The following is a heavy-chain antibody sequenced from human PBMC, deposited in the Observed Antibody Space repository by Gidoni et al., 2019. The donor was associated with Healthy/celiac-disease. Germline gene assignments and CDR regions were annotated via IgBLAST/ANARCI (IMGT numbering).Heavy chain of an antibody. CDR1: GYTFTSYY. J-gene: IGHJ5*02. V-gene: IGHV1-46*03. Sequence: QVQLVQSGAEVKKPGASVQVSCKASGYTFTSYYMHWVRQAPGQGLEWMGIINPSGGSTSYAQKFQGRVTMTRDTSTSTVYMELSSLRSEDTAVYYCARDGVEVGATTTGGWFDPWGQGTLVTVSS. CDR2: INPSGGST. D-gene: IGHD1-26*01. CDR3: ARDGVEVGATTTGGWFDP.